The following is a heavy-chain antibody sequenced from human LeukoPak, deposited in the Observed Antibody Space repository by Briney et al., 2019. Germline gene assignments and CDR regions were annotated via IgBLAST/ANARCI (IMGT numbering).Heavy chain of an antibody. D-gene: IGHD3-16*01. V-gene: IGHV3-7*01. CDR3: AGSHHNSGSAYTPFDY. J-gene: IGHJ4*02. CDR1: GFAFNNNW. Sequence: GGSLTLSCTASGFAFNNNWMNWVRQAPGKGLEWVANIKQDGSDKSYVDSMKGRFTISRDNAKNSLYLQMSSLRAEDTAVYYCAGSHHNSGSAYTPFDYWGQGTLVTVSS. CDR2: IKQDGSDK.